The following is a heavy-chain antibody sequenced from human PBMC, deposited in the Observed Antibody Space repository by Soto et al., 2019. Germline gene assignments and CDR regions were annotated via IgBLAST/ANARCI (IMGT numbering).Heavy chain of an antibody. D-gene: IGHD4-4*01. J-gene: IGHJ5*02. V-gene: IGHV4-30-4*01. CDR3: ASLMTTVTTDWFDP. Sequence: SETLSLTCTVSGGSISSGDYYWSWIRQPPGKGLEWIGYIYYSGSTYYNPSLKSRVTISVDTSKNQFSLKLSSVTAADTAVYYCASLMTTVTTDWFDPWGQGTLVTVSS. CDR2: IYYSGST. CDR1: GGSISSGDYY.